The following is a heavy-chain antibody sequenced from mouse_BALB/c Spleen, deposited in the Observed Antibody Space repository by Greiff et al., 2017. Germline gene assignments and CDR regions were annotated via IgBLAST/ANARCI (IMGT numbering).Heavy chain of an antibody. V-gene: IGHV5-6-5*01. D-gene: IGHD2-10*02. J-gene: IGHJ3*01. CDR2: ISSGGST. CDR1: GFTFSSYA. Sequence: EVQLVESGGGLVKPGGSLNLSCAASGFTFSSYAMSWVRQTPEKRLEWVASISSGGSTYYPDSVKGRFTISRDNARNILYLQMSSLRSEDTAMYYCARGYGNWDWFAYWGQGTLVTVSA. CDR3: ARGYGNWDWFAY.